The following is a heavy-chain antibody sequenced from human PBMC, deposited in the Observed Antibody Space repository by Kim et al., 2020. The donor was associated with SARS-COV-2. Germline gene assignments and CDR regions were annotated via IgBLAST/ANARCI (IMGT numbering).Heavy chain of an antibody. V-gene: IGHV3-23*01. Sequence: GGSLRLSCAASGFTFSSYAMSWVRQAPGKGLEWVSAISGSGGSTYYADSVKGRFTISRDNSKNTLYLQMNSLRAEDTAVYYCAKEQLLWFGELLGWFDPWGQGTLVTVSS. J-gene: IGHJ5*02. D-gene: IGHD3-10*01. CDR1: GFTFSSYA. CDR2: ISGSGGST. CDR3: AKEQLLWFGELLGWFDP.